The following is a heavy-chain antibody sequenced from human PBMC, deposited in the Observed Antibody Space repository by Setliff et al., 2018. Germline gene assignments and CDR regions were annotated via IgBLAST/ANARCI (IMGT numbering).Heavy chain of an antibody. J-gene: IGHJ4*02. V-gene: IGHV1-69*13. CDR3: ARVSRTIVAARGFDY. CDR2: IIPIFGTA. CDR1: GGTFINYA. D-gene: IGHD1-26*01. Sequence: GASVKVSCKASGGTFINYAISWVRQAPGQGLEWMGGIIPIFGTANYARKFQGRVTITADESTSTAYMELSSLRSEDTAVYYCARVSRTIVAARGFDYWGQGTLVTVSS.